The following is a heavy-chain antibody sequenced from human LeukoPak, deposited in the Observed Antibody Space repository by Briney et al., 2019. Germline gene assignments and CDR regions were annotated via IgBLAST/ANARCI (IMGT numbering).Heavy chain of an antibody. V-gene: IGHV3-9*01. CDR3: AKSAAAGTSSLLDY. CDR2: ISWNSGSI. CDR1: GFTFGDYA. D-gene: IGHD6-13*01. Sequence: GGSLRLSCAASGFTFGDYAMHWVRQAPGKGLEWVSGISWNSGSIGYADSVKGRFTISRDNAKNSLYLQMNSLRAEDTALYYCAKSAAAGTSSLLDYWGQGTLVTVSS. J-gene: IGHJ4*02.